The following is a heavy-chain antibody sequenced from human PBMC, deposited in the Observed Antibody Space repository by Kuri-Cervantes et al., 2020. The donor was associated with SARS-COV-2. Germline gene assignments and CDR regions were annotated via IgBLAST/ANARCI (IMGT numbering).Heavy chain of an antibody. CDR2: IYYGGNT. J-gene: IGHJ4*02. D-gene: IGHD3-3*01. CDR1: GFSLTTRGLC. CDR3: ARGRPMRDFWSGYRPHSPNVYFDY. V-gene: IGHV4-39*01. Sequence: SGPTLVKPTQTLKLTCSFSGFSLTTRGLCVGWIRQPPGKGLEWIASIYYGGNTYYNPSLKSRVTISIDTSKNQFSLKLSSVTAADTAVYYCARGRPMRDFWSGYRPHSPNVYFDYWGQGTLVTVSS.